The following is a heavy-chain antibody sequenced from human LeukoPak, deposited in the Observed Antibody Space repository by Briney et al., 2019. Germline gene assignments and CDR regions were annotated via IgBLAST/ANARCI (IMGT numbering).Heavy chain of an antibody. D-gene: IGHD2-15*01. J-gene: IGHJ5*02. CDR3: ARGSRKARRTEFVGTPLNPYNWFDP. Sequence: SETLSLTCAVYGGSFSGYYWSWIRQPPGKGLEWIGEINHSGSTNYNPSLKRRVTISVDTSKNQFSLKLSSVAAADTAVYYCARGSRKARRTEFVGTPLNPYNWFDPWGQGTLVTVSS. CDR2: INHSGST. CDR1: GGSFSGYY. V-gene: IGHV4-34*01.